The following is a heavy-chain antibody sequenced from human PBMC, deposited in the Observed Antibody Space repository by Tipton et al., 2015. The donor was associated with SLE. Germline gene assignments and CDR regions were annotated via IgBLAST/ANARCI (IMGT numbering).Heavy chain of an antibody. V-gene: IGHV4-59*11. CDR1: GGSISSHY. D-gene: IGHD4-11*01. CDR3: ARHTSLQSYWYLDL. Sequence: GLVKPSETLSLTCTVSGGSISSHYWSWIRQPPGKGLEWIGYIYYSGSTNYNPSLKSRVTISVDTSKNQFSLRVSSVTAADTAVYYCARHTSLQSYWYLDLWGRGTLVTVSS. CDR2: IYYSGST. J-gene: IGHJ2*01.